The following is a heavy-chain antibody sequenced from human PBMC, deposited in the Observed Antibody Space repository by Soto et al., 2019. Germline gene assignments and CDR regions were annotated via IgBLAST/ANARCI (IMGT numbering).Heavy chain of an antibody. D-gene: IGHD3-10*01. CDR2: FDPEDGET. J-gene: IGHJ6*02. V-gene: IGHV1-24*01. Sequence: GASVKVSCKVSGYTLTELSMHWVRQAPGKGGEGMGGFDPEDGETIYAQKFQGRVTMTEDTYTDTAYMELSSRRDEDKAVYYCASTTRDICFGELAYYYYYGMDVWGQGTTVTVSS. CDR3: ASTTRDICFGELAYYYYYGMDV. CDR1: GYTLTELS.